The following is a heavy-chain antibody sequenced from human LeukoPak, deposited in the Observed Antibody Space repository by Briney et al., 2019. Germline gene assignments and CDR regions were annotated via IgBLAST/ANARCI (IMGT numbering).Heavy chain of an antibody. V-gene: IGHV1-69*01. D-gene: IGHD3-16*02. CDR2: IIPIFGTA. CDR3: ARDLYDYVWGSYRYGFDY. Sequence: ASVKVSCKASGGTFSSYAISWVRQAPGQGLEWMGGIIPIFGTANYAQKFQGRVTITADESTSTAYMELSSLRSEDTAVYYCARDLYDYVWGSYRYGFDYWGQGTLVTVSS. J-gene: IGHJ4*02. CDR1: GGTFSSYA.